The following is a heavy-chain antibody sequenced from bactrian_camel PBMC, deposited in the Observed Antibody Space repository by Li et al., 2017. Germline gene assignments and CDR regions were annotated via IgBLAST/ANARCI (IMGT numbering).Heavy chain of an antibody. CDR3: TRGTWTYFS. Sequence: HVQLVESGGGLVQPGGSLRLSCAASGFTFSSYWMYWVRQAPGKGLEWVSSIYSDGGTTYYADSLKGRFTISRDNAKNTVYLQMNSLKPEDTAMYFCTRGTWTYFSRGQGTQVTVS. V-gene: IGHV3S6*01. CDR2: IYSDGGTT. CDR1: GFTFSSYW. J-gene: IGHJ6*01. D-gene: IGHD2*01.